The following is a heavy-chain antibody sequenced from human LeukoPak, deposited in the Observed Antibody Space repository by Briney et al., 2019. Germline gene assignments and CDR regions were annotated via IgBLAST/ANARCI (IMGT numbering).Heavy chain of an antibody. CDR3: AKVVYCGGVCYSAAFDI. CDR1: GFTFSSYA. CDR2: ISGSGGST. J-gene: IGHJ3*02. D-gene: IGHD2-21*01. V-gene: IGHV3-23*01. Sequence: SGGSLRLSCAASGFTFSSYAMSWVRQAPGKGLEWVSAISGSGGSTYYADSVKGRFTISRDNSMNTLYLQMNSLRAEDTAVYYCAKVVYCGGVCYSAAFDISGQGTMVTVSS.